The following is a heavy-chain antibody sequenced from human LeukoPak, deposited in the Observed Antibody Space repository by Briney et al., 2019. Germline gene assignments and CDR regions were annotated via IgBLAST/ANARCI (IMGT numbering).Heavy chain of an antibody. CDR1: GGTFSSYA. V-gene: IGHV1-69*04. Sequence: SVKVSCKASGGTFSSYAISWVRQAPGQGLEWMGRIIPIFGIANYAQEFQGRVTITADKSTSTAYMELSSLRSEDTAVYYCARDAGVGAAPEDAFDIWGQGTMVTVSS. J-gene: IGHJ3*02. CDR2: IIPIFGIA. CDR3: ARDAGVGAAPEDAFDI. D-gene: IGHD1-26*01.